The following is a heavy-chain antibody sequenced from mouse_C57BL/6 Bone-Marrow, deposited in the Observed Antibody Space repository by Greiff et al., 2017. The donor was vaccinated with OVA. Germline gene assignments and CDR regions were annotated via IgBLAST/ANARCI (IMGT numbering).Heavy chain of an antibody. CDR3: ASKEVAPFDY. D-gene: IGHD1-1*01. CDR2: INPYNGGT. Sequence: VQLQQPGAELVKPGASVKMSCKASGYTFTDYYMNWVKQSHGKSLEWIGVINPYNGGTSYNQKFKGKATLTVDKSSSTAYMELNSLTSEDSAVYYCASKEVAPFDYWGQGTTLTVSS. V-gene: IGHV1-19*01. J-gene: IGHJ2*01. CDR1: GYTFTDYY.